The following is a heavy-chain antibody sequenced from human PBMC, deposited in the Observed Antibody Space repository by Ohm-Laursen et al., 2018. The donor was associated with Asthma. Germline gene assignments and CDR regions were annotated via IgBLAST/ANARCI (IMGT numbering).Heavy chain of an antibody. J-gene: IGHJ4*02. D-gene: IGHD5-24*01. CDR1: GYTFSRYS. Sequence: SLRLSCAASGYTFSRYSIHWVRQIPGKGLEWVASISTASSFIYYADSVRGRFTTSRDNARNSVSLQMNSLRGEDTAVYYCVRRRGDNWGQGTLVTVSS. V-gene: IGHV3-21*01. CDR2: ISTASSFI. CDR3: VRRRGDN.